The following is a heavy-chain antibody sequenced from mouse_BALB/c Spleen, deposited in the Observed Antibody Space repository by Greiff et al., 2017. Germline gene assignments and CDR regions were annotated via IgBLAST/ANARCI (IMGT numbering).Heavy chain of an antibody. D-gene: IGHD1-1*01. CDR1: GFTFNTNA. V-gene: IGHV10S3*01. Sequence: EAGGGLVQPKGSLKLSCAASGFTFNTNAMNWVRQAPGKGLEWVARIRSKSNNYATYYADSVKDRFTISRDDSQSMLYLQMNNLKTEDTAMYYCVRAGDYYGTPFAYWGQGTLVTVSA. CDR2: IRSKSNNYAT. CDR3: VRAGDYYGTPFAY. J-gene: IGHJ3*01.